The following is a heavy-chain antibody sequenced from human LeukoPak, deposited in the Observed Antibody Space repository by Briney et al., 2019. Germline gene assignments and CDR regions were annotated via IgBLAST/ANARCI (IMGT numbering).Heavy chain of an antibody. J-gene: IGHJ4*02. D-gene: IGHD2-2*01. V-gene: IGHV3-7*01. Sequence: GGSLRLSCAASGFTFSSYWMRWVRQAPGKGLEWVANIKQDGSEKYYVDSVKGRFTISRDNAKNSLYLQMNSLRAEDTAVYYCARGGYCSSTSCQAPFDYWGQGTLVTVSS. CDR3: ARGGYCSSTSCQAPFDY. CDR2: IKQDGSEK. CDR1: GFTFSSYW.